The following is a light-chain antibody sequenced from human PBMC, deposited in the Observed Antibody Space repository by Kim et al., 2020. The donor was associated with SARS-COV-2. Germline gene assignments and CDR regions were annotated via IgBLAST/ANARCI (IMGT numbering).Light chain of an antibody. Sequence: SPGESATLSCRASQSLDRNYLAWYQQKPGQAPRLLIYDASTRAIGIPDRFTGSGSETDFTLTISRLEPGDFAVYSCHHYGDSLTFGQGTKVDIK. CDR2: DAS. CDR1: QSLDRNY. V-gene: IGKV3-20*01. J-gene: IGKJ1*01. CDR3: HHYGDSLT.